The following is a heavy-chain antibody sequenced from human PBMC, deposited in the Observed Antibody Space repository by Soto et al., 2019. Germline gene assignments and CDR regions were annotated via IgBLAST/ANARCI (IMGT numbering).Heavy chain of an antibody. CDR3: ARWGSGYCSSTSCLGSYYYYGMDV. Sequence: RGASLKISCKCSDYSFTSYWISWVRQMPGKGLEWMGRIDPSDSYTNYSPSFQGHVTISADKSISTAYLQWRSLKASDTAMYYCARWGSGYCSSTSCLGSYYYYGMDVWGQGTTVTVSS. CDR1: DYSFTSYW. J-gene: IGHJ6*02. D-gene: IGHD2-2*01. CDR2: IDPSDSYT. V-gene: IGHV5-10-1*01.